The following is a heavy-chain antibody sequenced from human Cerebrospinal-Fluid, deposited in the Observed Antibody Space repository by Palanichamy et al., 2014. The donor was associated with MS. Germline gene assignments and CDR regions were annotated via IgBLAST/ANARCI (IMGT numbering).Heavy chain of an antibody. CDR2: IYYSGST. CDR3: ARVRSGWYYFDY. J-gene: IGHJ4*02. Sequence: VQLQESGPGLVKPSGDPALTCTVSGGSISSYYWSWIRQPPGKGLEWIGYIYYSGSTNYNPSLKSRVTISVDTSKNQFSLKLSSVTAADTAFYYCARVRSGWYYFDYWGQGTLLTVSS. CDR1: GGSISSYY. V-gene: IGHV4-59*01. D-gene: IGHD6-19*01.